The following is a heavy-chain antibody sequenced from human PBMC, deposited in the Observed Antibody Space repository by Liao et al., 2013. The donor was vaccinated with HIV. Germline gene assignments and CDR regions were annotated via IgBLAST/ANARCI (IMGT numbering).Heavy chain of an antibody. CDR3: AREGPRIFGEPPNWFDP. CDR2: IFTRATSGST. Sequence: QVQLQESGPGLVKASQTLSLTCTVSGASISSGGYSWNWIRQPAGKGLEWIGRIFTRATSGSTKFNSSLKSRVTISVDTSKNQFSLNLTSVTAADTAVYYCAREGPRIFGEPPNWFDPWGRGTRRXPSP. D-gene: IGHD3-3*01. CDR1: GASISSGGYS. J-gene: IGHJ5*01. V-gene: IGHV4-61*02.